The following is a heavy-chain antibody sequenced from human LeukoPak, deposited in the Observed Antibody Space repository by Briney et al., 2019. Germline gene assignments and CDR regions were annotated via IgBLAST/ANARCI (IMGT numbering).Heavy chain of an antibody. CDR1: GGSFSGYY. Sequence: SETLSLTCAVYGGSFSGYYWSWIRQPPGKGLEWIGEINHSGSTNYNPSLKSRVTLSVDTSKNQFSLKLSSVTAADTAVYYCARGPWLTYFDYWGQGTLVTVSS. V-gene: IGHV4-34*01. CDR3: ARGPWLTYFDY. CDR2: INHSGST. D-gene: IGHD6-19*01. J-gene: IGHJ4*02.